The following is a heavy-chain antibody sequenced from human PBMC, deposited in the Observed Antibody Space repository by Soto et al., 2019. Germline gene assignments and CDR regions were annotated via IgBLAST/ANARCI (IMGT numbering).Heavy chain of an antibody. CDR2: ISGSGGST. Sequence: PGGSLRLSCAASGFTFSCYAMSWVRQAPGKGLEWVSAISGSGGSTYYADSVKGRFTISRDNSKNTLYLQMNSLRAEDTAVYYCARGGDYPYYFDYWGQGTLVTAPQ. J-gene: IGHJ4*02. CDR3: ARGGDYPYYFDY. V-gene: IGHV3-23*01. D-gene: IGHD4-17*01. CDR1: GFTFSCYA.